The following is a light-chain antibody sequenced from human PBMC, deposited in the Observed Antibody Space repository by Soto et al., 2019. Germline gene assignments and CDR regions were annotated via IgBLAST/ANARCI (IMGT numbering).Light chain of an antibody. V-gene: IGLV2-14*01. CDR2: DVS. CDR1: SSDVGGYNY. Sequence: QSALTQSASVSGSPGQSITISCTGTSSDVGGYNYVSWYQQHPGKAPKLIIYDVSNRPSGVSTRFSGSKFGNTASLTISGLQAEDEADYSCSSYTSTNSWVFGGRTKLTVL. CDR3: SSYTSTNSWV. J-gene: IGLJ3*02.